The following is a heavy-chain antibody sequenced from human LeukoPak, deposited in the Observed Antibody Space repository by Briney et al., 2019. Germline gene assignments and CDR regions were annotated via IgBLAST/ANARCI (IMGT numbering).Heavy chain of an antibody. V-gene: IGHV3-64*04. J-gene: IGHJ3*02. CDR3: ASRNQYCGGDCFWAFDI. CDR2: ISTNGAST. D-gene: IGHD2-21*02. CDR1: GFTLSRYA. Sequence: GGSLRLSCSGSGFTLSRYAIHWVRQAPGKGREYVSAISTNGASTYYADSVKGRFTISRDNSKNTLYLQMNSLRAEDTAVYYCASRNQYCGGDCFWAFDIWGQGTMVTVSS.